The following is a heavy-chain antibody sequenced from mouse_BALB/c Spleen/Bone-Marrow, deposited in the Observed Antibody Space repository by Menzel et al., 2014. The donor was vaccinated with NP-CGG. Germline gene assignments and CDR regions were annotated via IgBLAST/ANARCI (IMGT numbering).Heavy chain of an antibody. CDR2: IDPANGNT. Sequence: EVHLVESGAELVKPGASVKLSCTASGFNIKDTYMHWVKQRPGQGLEWIGRIDPANGNTKYDPKFQGKATITADTSSNTAYLQLSSLTSEDTAVYYCARGGSSYGWYFDVWGAGTTVTVSS. CDR1: GFNIKDTY. V-gene: IGHV14-3*02. J-gene: IGHJ1*01. CDR3: ARGGSSYGWYFDV. D-gene: IGHD1-1*01.